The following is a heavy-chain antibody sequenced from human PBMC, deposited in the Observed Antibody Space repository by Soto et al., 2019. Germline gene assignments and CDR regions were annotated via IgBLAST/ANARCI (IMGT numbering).Heavy chain of an antibody. V-gene: IGHV3-21*01. D-gene: IGHD3-22*01. J-gene: IGHJ4*02. CDR3: ARGAYDSRGPIPY. CDR1: GFTFSSYS. Sequence: GGSLRLSCAASGFTFSSYSMNWVRQAPGKGLEWVSSISSSSSYIYYADSVKGRFTISRDNAKNSLYLQMNSLRAEDTAVYYCARGAYDSRGPIPYWGQGTLVTVSS. CDR2: ISSSSSYI.